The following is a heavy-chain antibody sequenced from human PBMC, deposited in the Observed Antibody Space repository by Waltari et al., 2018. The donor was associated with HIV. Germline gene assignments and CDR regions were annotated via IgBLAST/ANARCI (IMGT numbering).Heavy chain of an antibody. J-gene: IGHJ4*02. D-gene: IGHD3-22*01. V-gene: IGHV4-59*01. Sequence: QVLLQESGPGLVKPSETLSLTCTVSGGSITSYYWSWIRQPPGKGLEWIGYIYYSGSTNYTPSLNSRATISVDTSKNQVSLKLSSVTAADTAVYYCASRGMHYYDSSGYYSWGQGTLVTVSS. CDR2: IYYSGST. CDR1: GGSITSYY. CDR3: ASRGMHYYDSSGYYS.